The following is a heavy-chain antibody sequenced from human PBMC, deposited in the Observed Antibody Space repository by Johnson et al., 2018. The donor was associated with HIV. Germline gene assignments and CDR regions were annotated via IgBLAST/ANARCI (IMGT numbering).Heavy chain of an antibody. CDR1: GFTFSSYW. J-gene: IGHJ3*02. CDR2: IDTDGSST. V-gene: IGHV3-74*02. D-gene: IGHD2-21*01. Sequence: VQLVESGGGVVQPGRSLRLSCAASGFTFSSYWMHWVRQAPGKGLVWVSRIDTDGSSTSYADSVKGRFTISRDNAKNTLYLQMNSLRAEDTAMYFCARGGPFHAFDIWGHGTTVTVSS. CDR3: ARGGPFHAFDI.